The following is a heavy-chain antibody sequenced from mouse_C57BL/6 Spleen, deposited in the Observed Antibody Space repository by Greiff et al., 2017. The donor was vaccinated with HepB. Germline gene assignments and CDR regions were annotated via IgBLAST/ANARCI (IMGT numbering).Heavy chain of an antibody. CDR1: GFTFSNYW. V-gene: IGHV6-3*01. CDR2: IRLKSDNYAT. D-gene: IGHD1-2*01. CDR3: ILLRHVAY. J-gene: IGHJ3*01. Sequence: EVKVEESGGGLVQPGGSMKLSCVASGFTFSNYWMNWVRQSPEKGLEWVAQIRLKSDNYATHYAESVKGRFTISRDDSKSSVYLQMNNLRAEDTGIYYCILLRHVAYWGQGTLVTVSA.